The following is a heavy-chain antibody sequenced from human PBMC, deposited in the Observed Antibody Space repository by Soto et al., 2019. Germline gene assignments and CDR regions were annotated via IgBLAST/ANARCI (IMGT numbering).Heavy chain of an antibody. CDR3: AREGDTAMVKDYYGMDV. V-gene: IGHV3-21*01. J-gene: IGHJ6*02. CDR2: ISSSSYI. Sequence: GGSLRLSCAASGFTFSSYSMNWVRQAPGKGLEWVSSISSSSYIYYADSVKGRFTISRDNAKNSLYLQMNSLRAEDTAVYYCAREGDTAMVKDYYGMDVWGQGTTVTVSS. D-gene: IGHD5-18*01. CDR1: GFTFSSYS.